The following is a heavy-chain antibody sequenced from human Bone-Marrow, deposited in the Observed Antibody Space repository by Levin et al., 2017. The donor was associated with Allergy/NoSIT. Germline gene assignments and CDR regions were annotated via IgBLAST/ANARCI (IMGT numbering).Heavy chain of an antibody. D-gene: IGHD2-2*03. CDR3: ARGDGYCSSTSCYSPWGDAFDI. J-gene: IGHJ3*02. V-gene: IGHV3-48*01. Sequence: GESLKISCAASGFTFSSYSMNWVRQAPGKGLEWVSYISSSSSTIYYADSVKGRFTISRDNAKNSLYLQMNSLRAEDTAVYYCARGDGYCSSTSCYSPWGDAFDIWGQGTMVTVSS. CDR2: ISSSSSTI. CDR1: GFTFSSYS.